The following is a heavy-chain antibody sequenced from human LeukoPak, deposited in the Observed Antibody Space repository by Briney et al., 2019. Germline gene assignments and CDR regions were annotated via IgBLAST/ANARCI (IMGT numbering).Heavy chain of an antibody. D-gene: IGHD1-26*01. CDR2: ISASGGST. V-gene: IGHV3-23*01. Sequence: GGSLRLSCTASGFTFSSYALTWVRQAPGKGLEWVSAISASGGSTYYADSVKGQFTISRDNSKNTLYLQMNSLRAEDTAVYYCAKNSGSYSYFDYWGQGILVTVSS. J-gene: IGHJ4*02. CDR3: AKNSGSYSYFDY. CDR1: GFTFSSYA.